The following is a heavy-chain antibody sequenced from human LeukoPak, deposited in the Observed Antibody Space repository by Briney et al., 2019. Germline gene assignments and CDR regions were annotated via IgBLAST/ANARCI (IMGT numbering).Heavy chain of an antibody. CDR3: ARFPTTVTSRYYFDY. V-gene: IGHV3-23*01. CDR2: ISGSGGST. CDR1: GFTFSSYA. J-gene: IGHJ4*02. D-gene: IGHD4-11*01. Sequence: GGSLRLSCAASGFTFSSYAMSWVRQAPGKGLEWVSVISGSGGSTYSADSVKGRFTISRDNSKNTLYLQMNSLRAEDTAVYYCARFPTTVTSRYYFDYWGQGTLVTVSS.